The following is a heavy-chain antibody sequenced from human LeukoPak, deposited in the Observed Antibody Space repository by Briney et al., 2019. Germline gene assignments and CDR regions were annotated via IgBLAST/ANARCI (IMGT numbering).Heavy chain of an antibody. CDR3: ARGEWEWLVRGSFDY. J-gene: IGHJ4*02. CDR1: GGSISSYY. CDR2: IYYSGST. Sequence: SETLSLTCTVSGGSISSYYWSWIRQPPGKGLEWIGYIYYSGSTNYNPSLKSRVTISVDTSKNQFSLKLSSVTAADTAVYYCARGEWEWLVRGSFDYWGQGTLVTVSS. D-gene: IGHD6-19*01. V-gene: IGHV4-59*01.